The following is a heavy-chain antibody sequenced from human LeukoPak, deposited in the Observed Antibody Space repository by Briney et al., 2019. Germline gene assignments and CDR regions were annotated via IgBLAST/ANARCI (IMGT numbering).Heavy chain of an antibody. CDR2: ISAYNGNT. V-gene: IGHV1-18*01. J-gene: IGHJ4*02. Sequence: ASVKVSCKASGYSFINYGITWVRQAPGQGLEWMGWISAYNGNTNYAQKLQGRVTMTTDTSTSTAYMELRSLRSDDTAVYYCARGRYYYDSSGYYGGPYYFDYWGQGTLVTVSS. CDR3: ARGRYYYDSSGYYGGPYYFDY. D-gene: IGHD3-22*01. CDR1: GYSFINYG.